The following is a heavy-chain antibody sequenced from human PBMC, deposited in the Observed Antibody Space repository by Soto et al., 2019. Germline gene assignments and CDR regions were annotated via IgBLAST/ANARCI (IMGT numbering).Heavy chain of an antibody. V-gene: IGHV3-53*01. CDR1: GFTVSSNY. D-gene: IGHD3-3*01. J-gene: IGHJ6*02. CDR3: ARGRLRFLEWLLYGMDV. CDR2: IYSGGST. Sequence: GGSLRLSCAASGFTVSSNYMSWVRQAPGKGLEWVSVIYSGGSTYYADSVKGRFTISRDNSKNTLYLQMNSLRAEDTAVYYCARGRLRFLEWLLYGMDVWGQGTLVTVSS.